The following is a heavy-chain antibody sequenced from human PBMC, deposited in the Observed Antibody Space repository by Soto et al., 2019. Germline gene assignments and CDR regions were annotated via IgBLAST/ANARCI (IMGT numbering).Heavy chain of an antibody. D-gene: IGHD3-22*01. CDR1: GGSISSYY. Sequence: SETLSLTCTVSGGSISSYYWSWIRQPPGKGLEWIGYIYYSGSTNYNPSLKSRLTISVDTSKNQFSLKLSSVTAADTAVYYCARGWGYYYDSSGYYFDYWGQGTLVTVSS. J-gene: IGHJ4*02. CDR2: IYYSGST. CDR3: ARGWGYYYDSSGYYFDY. V-gene: IGHV4-59*01.